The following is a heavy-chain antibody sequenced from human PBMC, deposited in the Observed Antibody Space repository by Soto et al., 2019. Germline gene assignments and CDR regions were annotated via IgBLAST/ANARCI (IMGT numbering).Heavy chain of an antibody. D-gene: IGHD2-2*02. Sequence: GASVKVSCKASGYTITAHLLHWVRQAPGKGLEWMGGFDPEDGETIYAQKFQGRVTMTEDTSTDTAYMELSSLRSEDTAVYYCATPGPDIVVVPAAIDTWHYYGMDVWGQGTTVTVSS. V-gene: IGHV1-24*01. J-gene: IGHJ6*02. CDR1: GYTITAHL. CDR3: ATPGPDIVVVPAAIDTWHYYGMDV. CDR2: FDPEDGET.